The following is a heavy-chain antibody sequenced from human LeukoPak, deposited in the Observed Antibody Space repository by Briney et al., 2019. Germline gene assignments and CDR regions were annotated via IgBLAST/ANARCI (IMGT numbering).Heavy chain of an antibody. V-gene: IGHV3-30*02. J-gene: IGHJ5*02. CDR1: GASLSSYG. Sequence: PGGSLRLSCVMSGASLSSYGMHWVRQAPGKGLEWLAWLPYDGSYNSTAASLKGRFAISKDITKNTVYLDMDSLTPEDTAVYYCAAAGLGVAHWFDPWGQGTLATVSS. CDR2: LPYDGSYN. D-gene: IGHD6-19*01. CDR3: AAAGLGVAHWFDP.